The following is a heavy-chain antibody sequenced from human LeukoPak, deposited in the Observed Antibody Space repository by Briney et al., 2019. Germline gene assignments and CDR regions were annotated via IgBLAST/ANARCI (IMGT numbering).Heavy chain of an antibody. D-gene: IGHD3-3*01. J-gene: IGHJ4*02. CDR2: ISSSSYI. CDR1: GFTFSSYS. CDR3: ARDGRFLEWLPQYYFDY. Sequence: GGSLRLSCAASGFTFSSYSMNWVRQAPGKGLEWVSSISSSSYIYYADSVKGRFTISRDNSKNTLYLQMNSLRAEDTAVYYCARDGRFLEWLPQYYFDYWGQGTLVTVSS. V-gene: IGHV3-21*01.